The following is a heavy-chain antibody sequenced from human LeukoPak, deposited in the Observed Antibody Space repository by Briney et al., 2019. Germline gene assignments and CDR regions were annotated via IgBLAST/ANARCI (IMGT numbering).Heavy chain of an antibody. CDR1: GYTFTGYY. V-gene: IGHV1-2*02. J-gene: IGHJ4*02. Sequence: ASVKVSCKASGYTFTGYYMHWVRQAPGQGLEWMGWINPNSGGTNYAQKFQGSVTMTRDTSISTAYMELSRLRSDDTAVYYCASLFLEWLTPIFDYWGQGTLVTVSS. CDR3: ASLFLEWLTPIFDY. CDR2: INPNSGGT. D-gene: IGHD3-3*01.